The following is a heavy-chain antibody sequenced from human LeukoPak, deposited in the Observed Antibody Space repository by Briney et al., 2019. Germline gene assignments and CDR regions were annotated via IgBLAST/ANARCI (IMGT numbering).Heavy chain of an antibody. D-gene: IGHD5-18*01. CDR2: ISSSGGST. CDR1: GFTFNNYA. CDR3: ANDAGYSALR. V-gene: IGHV3-23*01. J-gene: IGHJ4*02. Sequence: GGSLRLSCAAYGFTFNNYAMSWVRQAPGKGLVWVSGISSSGGSTYYADSVKGRFTISRDNSKNTLYLQMNSLRADDTAIYYCANDAGYSALRWGLGTLVTVSS.